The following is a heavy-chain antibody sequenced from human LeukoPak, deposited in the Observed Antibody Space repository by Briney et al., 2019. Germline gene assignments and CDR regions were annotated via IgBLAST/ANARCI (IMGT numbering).Heavy chain of an antibody. J-gene: IGHJ4*02. V-gene: IGHV4-59*01. D-gene: IGHD3-22*01. CDR1: GDSIRSYY. CDR3: ARGQGRFDYDSSGYYITDLDY. CDR2: IYYSGST. Sequence: SETLSLTCTVSGDSIRSYYWNWIRQPPGKGLEWIGYIYYSGSTNYNPSLKSRVTMSVDTSKNQFSLKLSSVTAADTAVYYCARGQGRFDYDSSGYYITDLDYWGQGTLVAVSS.